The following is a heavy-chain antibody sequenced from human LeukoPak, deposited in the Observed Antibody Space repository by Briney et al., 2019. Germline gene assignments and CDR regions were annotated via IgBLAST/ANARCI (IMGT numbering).Heavy chain of an antibody. CDR2: IYYSGST. J-gene: IGHJ4*02. CDR3: ARHQWELDY. Sequence: SETLSLTFTVSGGSISSYYWSWIRQPPGKGLEWIGYIYYSGSTNYNPSLKSRVTISVDTSKNQFSLKLSSVTAADTAVYYCARHQWELDYWGQGTLVTVSS. V-gene: IGHV4-59*08. D-gene: IGHD1-26*01. CDR1: GGSISSYY.